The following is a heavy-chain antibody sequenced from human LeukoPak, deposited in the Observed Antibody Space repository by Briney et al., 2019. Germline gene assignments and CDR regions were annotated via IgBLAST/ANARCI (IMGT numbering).Heavy chain of an antibody. V-gene: IGHV1-2*02. CDR2: INPKSGGT. J-gene: IGHJ4*02. Sequence: ASVKVSCKASGYTFTDYYIHWVRQAPGQDFEWMGWINPKSGGTEYAQKFQGRVTMTRDPSLSTAYMELSRLRSDDTAVFYCARASTVAGIHRPFDYWGQGTLVTVSS. D-gene: IGHD6-19*01. CDR1: GYTFTDYY. CDR3: ARASTVAGIHRPFDY.